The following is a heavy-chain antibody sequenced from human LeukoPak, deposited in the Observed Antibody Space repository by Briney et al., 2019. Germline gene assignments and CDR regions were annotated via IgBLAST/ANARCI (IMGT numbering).Heavy chain of an antibody. CDR3: ATSGGYCSSASCPTKN. CDR2: ISYTGSNK. J-gene: IGHJ4*02. Sequence: GGSLRLSCAASGFTFSNYALHWVRQAPGKGLEWVAVISYTGSNKYYADSVKGRFTISRDNSKNTLYLQMNSLRAEDTAVYYCATSGGYCSSASCPTKNWGQGTLVTVSS. V-gene: IGHV3-30-3*01. D-gene: IGHD2-2*01. CDR1: GFTFSNYA.